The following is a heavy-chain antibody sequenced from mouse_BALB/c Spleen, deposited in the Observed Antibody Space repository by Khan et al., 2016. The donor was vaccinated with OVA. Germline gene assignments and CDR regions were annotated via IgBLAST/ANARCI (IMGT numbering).Heavy chain of an antibody. CDR1: GYTFTTYV. D-gene: IGHD2-3*01. J-gene: IGHJ4*01. Sequence: VQLKESGPELVKPAASLKMSCKASGYTFTTYVIHWVKQKPGQGPEWIGYINPNNDDTKYNEKFKDKATLTSDKSSTTAYMECSSLTSEDSAVYDSGSGSWLLRGAFDLWGQGASVTVSS. CDR2: INPNNDDT. V-gene: IGHV1S136*01. CDR3: GSGSWLLRGAFDL.